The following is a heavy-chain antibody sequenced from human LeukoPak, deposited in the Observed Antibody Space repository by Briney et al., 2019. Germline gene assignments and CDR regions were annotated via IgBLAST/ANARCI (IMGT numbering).Heavy chain of an antibody. J-gene: IGHJ3*02. CDR1: GGSISSYY. Sequence: SETLSLTCTVSGGSISSYYWIGIRQPPGKGLEGMGYIYYSGSTNYNPSLKSRVTISVDTSQNQFSLKLSSVTAADTAVYYCARGHIVVTPDDAFDIWRQGTMVTVSS. CDR3: ARGHIVVTPDDAFDI. V-gene: IGHV4-59*01. D-gene: IGHD2-21*01. CDR2: IYYSGST.